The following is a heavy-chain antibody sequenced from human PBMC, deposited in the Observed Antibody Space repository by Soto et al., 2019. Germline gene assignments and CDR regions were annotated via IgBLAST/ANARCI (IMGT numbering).Heavy chain of an antibody. V-gene: IGHV1-18*01. Sequence: QVHLVQSGAEVKKPGASVKVSCQASGYAFTTYGITRVRQAPGQGLEWMGWISAHNGNTNYAQKLQGRVTVTRDTSTSTAYMELRSLRSDDTAVYYCARGRDGDYWGQGALVSVSS. CDR1: GYAFTTYG. CDR2: ISAHNGNT. D-gene: IGHD6-6*01. J-gene: IGHJ4*02. CDR3: ARGRDGDY.